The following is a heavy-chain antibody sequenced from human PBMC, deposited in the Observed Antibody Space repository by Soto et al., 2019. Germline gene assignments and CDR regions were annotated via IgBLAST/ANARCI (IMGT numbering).Heavy chain of an antibody. Sequence: ASVKVSCKASGYTFTGYYMHWMRQAPGQGLEWMGWINPNSGGTNYAQKFQGWVTMTRDTSISTAYMELSRLRSDDTAVYYCARSRFLEWLTYPYWFDPWGQGTLVTVSS. D-gene: IGHD3-3*01. CDR3: ARSRFLEWLTYPYWFDP. J-gene: IGHJ5*02. CDR1: GYTFTGYY. V-gene: IGHV1-2*04. CDR2: INPNSGGT.